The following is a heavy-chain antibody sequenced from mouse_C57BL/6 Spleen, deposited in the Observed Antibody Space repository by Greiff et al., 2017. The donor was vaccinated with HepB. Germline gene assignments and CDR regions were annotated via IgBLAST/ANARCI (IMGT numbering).Heavy chain of an antibody. D-gene: IGHD4-1*01. CDR2: INPNYGTT. V-gene: IGHV1-39*01. CDR3: ASRANWGRAWFAY. J-gene: IGHJ3*01. Sequence: EVKLQESGPELVKPGASVKISCKASGYSFTDYNMNCVKQSNGKSLEWIGVINPNYGTTSYNQKFKGKATLTVDQSSSTAYMQLNSLTSEDSAVYYCASRANWGRAWFAYWGQGTLVTVSA. CDR1: GYSFTDYN.